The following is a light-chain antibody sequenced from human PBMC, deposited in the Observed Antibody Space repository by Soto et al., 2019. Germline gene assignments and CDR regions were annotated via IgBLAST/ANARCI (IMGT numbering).Light chain of an antibody. V-gene: IGKV3-15*01. J-gene: IGKJ2*01. CDR3: QQYNDFQYT. Sequence: EIVMTQSPATLSVSPGERATLTCRASQSIGSTLAWYQQKPGQAPRLLIYDATNRAIGIPARFSGSGSGTEFTLTISSLQSDDSATYFCQQYNDFQYTFGPGTKLEI. CDR1: QSIGST. CDR2: DAT.